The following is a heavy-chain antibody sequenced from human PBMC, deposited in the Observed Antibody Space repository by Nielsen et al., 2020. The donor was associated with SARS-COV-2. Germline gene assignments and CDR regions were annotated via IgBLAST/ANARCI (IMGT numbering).Heavy chain of an antibody. J-gene: IGHJ6*03. CDR2: VSHSGSI. V-gene: IGHV4-4*02. D-gene: IGHD2-2*01. Sequence: SETLSLTFAVSGGSVSSNDWWTWVRQSPGKGLEWIGEVSHSGSINYKPSLKSRVTLSMDKSKRQFSLRLTSVSAADTAVYFCARGDLVVVPSPILGLGPFFYYFYLDVWGKGTTVIVSS. CDR3: ARGDLVVVPSPILGLGPFFYYFYLDV. CDR1: GGSVSSNDW.